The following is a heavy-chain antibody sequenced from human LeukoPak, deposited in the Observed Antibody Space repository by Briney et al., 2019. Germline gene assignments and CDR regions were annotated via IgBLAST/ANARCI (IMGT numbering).Heavy chain of an antibody. CDR3: ARSSHYDILTGYSEEDAFDI. D-gene: IGHD3-9*01. J-gene: IGHJ3*02. Sequence: GRSLRLSCAASGFTFSSYAMHWVRQAPGKGLEWVAVISYDGSSKYYADSVKGRFTISRDDSKNTLYLQMNSLRAEDTAVYYCARSSHYDILTGYSEEDAFDIWGQGTMVTVSS. CDR1: GFTFSSYA. V-gene: IGHV3-30-3*01. CDR2: ISYDGSSK.